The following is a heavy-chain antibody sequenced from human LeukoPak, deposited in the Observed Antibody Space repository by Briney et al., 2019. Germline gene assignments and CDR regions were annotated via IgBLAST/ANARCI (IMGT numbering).Heavy chain of an antibody. D-gene: IGHD3-10*01. CDR1: GFTFSSYG. CDR2: IRYDESNK. J-gene: IGHJ5*02. CDR3: AKGPAMVRGTFDP. Sequence: GGSLRLSCAASGFTFSSYGMHWVRQAPGKGLEWVAFIRYDESNKYYADSVRGRFTISRDYSKNTLYLQMNSLRTEETAVYYCAKGPAMVRGTFDPWGQGTLVTVSS. V-gene: IGHV3-30*02.